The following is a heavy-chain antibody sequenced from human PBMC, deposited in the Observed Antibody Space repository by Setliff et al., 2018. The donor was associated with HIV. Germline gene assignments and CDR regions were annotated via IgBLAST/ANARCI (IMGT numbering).Heavy chain of an antibody. CDR1: GDSTSGSSSY. CDR3: ARTRGYTYGYIDS. V-gene: IGHV4-39*01. CDR2: IYYSGST. J-gene: IGHJ4*02. Sequence: PSETLSLTCTVSGDSTSGSSSYWGWIRQPPGKGLEWIGSIYYSGSTYYNPSLKSRVTISVDTSKNQFSLKLNSVTAADTAVYYCARTRGYTYGYIDSWAQGTRVTVSS. D-gene: IGHD5-18*01.